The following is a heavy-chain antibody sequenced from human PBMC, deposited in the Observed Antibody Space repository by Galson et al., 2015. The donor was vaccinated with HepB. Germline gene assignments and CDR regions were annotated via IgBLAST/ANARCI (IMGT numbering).Heavy chain of an antibody. D-gene: IGHD3-22*01. CDR1: GFTVSSNY. V-gene: IGHV3-66*01. CDR3: ARESEYYYDSSGYYGPRYQYFQH. J-gene: IGHJ1*01. Sequence: SLRLSCAASGFTVSSNYMSWVRQAPGKGLEWVSVIYSGGSTYYADSVKGRFTISRDNSKNTLCLQMNSLRAEDTAVYYCARESEYYYDSSGYYGPRYQYFQHWGQGTLVTVSS. CDR2: IYSGGST.